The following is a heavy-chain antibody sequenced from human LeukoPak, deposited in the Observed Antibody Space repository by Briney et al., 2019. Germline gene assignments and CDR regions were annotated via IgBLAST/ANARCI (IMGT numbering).Heavy chain of an antibody. D-gene: IGHD2-2*01. CDR2: ISYDGSNK. CDR1: GFTFSSYA. V-gene: IGHV3-30-3*01. Sequence: GGSLRLSCAASGFTFSSYAMHWVRQAPGKGLEWVAVISYDGSNKYYADSVKGRFTISRDNSKNTLYLQMNSLRAEDTAVYYCARDRDCSSTSCYSRFDPWGQGTLVTVSS. CDR3: ARDRDCSSTSCYSRFDP. J-gene: IGHJ5*02.